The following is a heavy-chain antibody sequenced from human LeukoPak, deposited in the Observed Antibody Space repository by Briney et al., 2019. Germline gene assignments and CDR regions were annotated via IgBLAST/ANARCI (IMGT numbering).Heavy chain of an antibody. D-gene: IGHD6-19*01. J-gene: IGHJ4*02. CDR1: GYTFTSYD. CDR3: ARGRRKTVAGIRYYFDY. Sequence: GASVKVSCKASGYTFTSYDINWVRQTTGQGLEWMGWMNPNSGNTGYAQKFQGRVTMTRNTSISTAYMELSSLRSEDTAVYYCARGRRKTVAGIRYYFDYWGQGTLVTVSS. CDR2: MNPNSGNT. V-gene: IGHV1-8*01.